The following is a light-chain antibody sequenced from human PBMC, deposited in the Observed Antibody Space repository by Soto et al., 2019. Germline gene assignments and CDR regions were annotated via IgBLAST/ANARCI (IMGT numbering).Light chain of an antibody. J-gene: IGLJ1*01. CDR3: SSYTISSTYV. CDR2: EVT. Sequence: QSALTQPASVSGSPGQSITISCTGTGSDVGGYDYVSWYQHHPGKAPKVMIYEVTNRPSGVSNRFSGSKSGHTASLTISGLQADDEADYYCSSYTISSTYVFGTGTKVTVL. CDR1: GSDVGGYDY. V-gene: IGLV2-14*01.